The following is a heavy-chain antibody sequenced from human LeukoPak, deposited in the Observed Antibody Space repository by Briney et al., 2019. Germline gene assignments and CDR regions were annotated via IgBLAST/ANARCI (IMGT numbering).Heavy chain of an antibody. V-gene: IGHV3-48*03. J-gene: IGHJ5*02. CDR2: ISSSGGTI. CDR1: GFTFSSYE. Sequence: PGGSLRLSCAASGFTFSSYEMNWVRQAPGKGLEWVSYISSSGGTIYYADSVKGRFTISRDNAKNSLYLQMNSLRAEDTAVYYCASSGYSYGYVGWFDPWGQGTLVTVSP. CDR3: ASSGYSYGYVGWFDP. D-gene: IGHD5-18*01.